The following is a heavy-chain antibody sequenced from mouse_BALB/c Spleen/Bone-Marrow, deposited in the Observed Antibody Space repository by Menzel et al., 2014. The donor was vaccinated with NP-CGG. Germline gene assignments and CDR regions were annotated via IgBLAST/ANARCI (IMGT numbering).Heavy chain of an antibody. CDR3: ATGTRAMGY. CDR2: ISSGSSTI. D-gene: IGHD4-1*01. V-gene: IGHV5-17*02. Sequence: EVQGVESGGGLVQPGGSRKLSCAASGFTFSSFGMHWVRQAPEKGLEWVAYISSGSSTIYYADTVKGRFTISRDNPKNTLFLQMTSLRSEDTAMYYCATGTRAMGYWGQGTSVTVSS. J-gene: IGHJ4*01. CDR1: GFTFSSFG.